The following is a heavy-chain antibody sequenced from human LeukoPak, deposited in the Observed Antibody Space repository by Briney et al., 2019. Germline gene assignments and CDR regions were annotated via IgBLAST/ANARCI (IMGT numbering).Heavy chain of an antibody. CDR1: GFTFSSYG. CDR3: AKWVVVPAAIQSYYYYMDV. D-gene: IGHD2-2*02. Sequence: GGSLRLSCAASGFTFSSYGMHWVRQAPGKGLVWVSRINSDGSSTSYADSVKGRFTISRDNSKNTLYLQMNSLRAEDTAMYYCAKWVVVPAAIQSYYYYMDVWGKGTTVTVSS. V-gene: IGHV3-74*01. J-gene: IGHJ6*03. CDR2: INSDGSST.